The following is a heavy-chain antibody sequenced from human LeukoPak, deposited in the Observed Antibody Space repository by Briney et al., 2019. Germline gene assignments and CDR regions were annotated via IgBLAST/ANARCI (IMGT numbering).Heavy chain of an antibody. V-gene: IGHV4-39*02. Sequence: SETLSLTCTVSGGSIGSSDSFWGWIRQPPGKGLEWIGSIYYRGSTYYNPSLKSRVTISVDTSKKQFSLKLSSVTAADTAVYYCAREGNLRRFDYWGQGTLVTVSS. CDR2: IYYRGST. CDR3: AREGNLRRFDY. CDR1: GGSIGSSDSF. J-gene: IGHJ4*02. D-gene: IGHD4-23*01.